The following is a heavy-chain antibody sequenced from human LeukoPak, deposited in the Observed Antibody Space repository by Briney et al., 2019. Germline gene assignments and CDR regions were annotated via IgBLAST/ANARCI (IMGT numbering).Heavy chain of an antibody. Sequence: GGSLRLSCAASGFTFSDYYMSWIRQAPGKGLGWVSYISSSSSYTNYADSVKGRFTISRDNAKNSLYLQMNSLRAEDTAVYYCARDSSGWTSNDYWGQGTLVTVSS. CDR2: ISSSSSYT. CDR1: GFTFSDYY. V-gene: IGHV3-11*06. CDR3: ARDSSGWTSNDY. D-gene: IGHD6-19*01. J-gene: IGHJ4*02.